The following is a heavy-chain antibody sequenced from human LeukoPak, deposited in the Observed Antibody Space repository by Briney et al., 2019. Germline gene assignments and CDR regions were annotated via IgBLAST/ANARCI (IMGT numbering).Heavy chain of an antibody. D-gene: IGHD2-15*01. J-gene: IGHJ6*04. Sequence: QAGGSLRLSCAASGFTVSSNYMSWVRQAPGKGLEWVSVIYSCGSTYYADSVKGRFTISRDNSKNTLYLQMNSLRAEDTAVYYCARTRDIYYGMDVWGKGTMVTVSS. CDR2: IYSCGST. CDR3: ARTRDIYYGMDV. V-gene: IGHV3-66*03. CDR1: GFTVSSNY.